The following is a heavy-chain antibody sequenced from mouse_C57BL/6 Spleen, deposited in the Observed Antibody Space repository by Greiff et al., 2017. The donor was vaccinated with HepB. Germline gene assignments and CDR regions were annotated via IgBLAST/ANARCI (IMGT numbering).Heavy chain of an antibody. CDR1: GYSITSGYY. CDR3: ARDSLYYFDY. CDR2: ISYDGSN. D-gene: IGHD2-12*01. V-gene: IGHV3-6*01. J-gene: IGHJ2*01. Sequence: VQLQQSGPGLVKPSQSLSLTCSVTGYSITSGYYWNWIRQFPGNKLEWMGYISYDGSNNYNPSLKNRISITRATSKNQFFLMLNSVTTEDTATYYCARDSLYYFDYWGQGTTLTVSS.